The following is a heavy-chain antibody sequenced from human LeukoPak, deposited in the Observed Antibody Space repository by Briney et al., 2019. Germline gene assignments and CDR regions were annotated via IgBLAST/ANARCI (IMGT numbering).Heavy chain of an antibody. CDR1: GFTFSSYW. CDR2: INSDGSST. V-gene: IGHV3-74*01. J-gene: IGHJ4*02. Sequence: PGRSLRLSCAASGFTFSSYWMHWVRQAPGKGLVWVSRINSDGSSTSYADSVKGRFTISRDNAKNTLYLQMNSLRAEDTAVYYCARGGLYYYDSSGLLDYWGQGTLVTVSS. CDR3: ARGGLYYYDSSGLLDY. D-gene: IGHD3-22*01.